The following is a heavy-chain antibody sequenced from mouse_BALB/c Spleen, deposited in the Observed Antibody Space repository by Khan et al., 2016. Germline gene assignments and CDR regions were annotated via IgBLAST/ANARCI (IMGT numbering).Heavy chain of an antibody. J-gene: IGHJ3*01. Sequence: QVQLQQPGAELVKPGASVKLSCKASGYTFTSYWIHWVKQRPGQGLEWIGEIDPSDSYTNYNQKFKGKATLTVDKSSSTAYMQLSSLTSEYSAVYYCVSIYDGYAWFVYWGQGTLVTVSA. V-gene: IGHV1-69*02. D-gene: IGHD2-3*01. CDR1: GYTFTSYW. CDR2: IDPSDSYT. CDR3: VSIYDGYAWFVY.